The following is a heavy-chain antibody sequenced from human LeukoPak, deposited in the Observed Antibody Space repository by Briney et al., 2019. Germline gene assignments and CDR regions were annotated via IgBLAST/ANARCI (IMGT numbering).Heavy chain of an antibody. CDR2: IWYDGSNK. Sequence: GGSLRLSCAASGFTFSNYAMHWVRQAPGEGLEWVADIWYDGSNKYYADSVKGRFTISRDNSKNTRFLQMNSLRAEDTAVYYCARDRGTTYALDYWGPGTLVTVSS. V-gene: IGHV3-33*01. CDR1: GFTFSNYA. D-gene: IGHD1-14*01. CDR3: ARDRGTTYALDY. J-gene: IGHJ4*02.